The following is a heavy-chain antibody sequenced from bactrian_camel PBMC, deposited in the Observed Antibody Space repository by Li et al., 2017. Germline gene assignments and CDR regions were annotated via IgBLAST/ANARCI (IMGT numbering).Heavy chain of an antibody. J-gene: IGHJ4*01. D-gene: IGHD4*01. CDR3: AAVRLGRLCDLRDGDWAY. CDR2: LYISGGKKYT. CDR1: GYVYNMKC. V-gene: IGHV3S54*01. Sequence: HVQLVESGGGSVQAGGSLRLSCAASGYVYNMKCMGYFRQAPGKEREAVATLYISGGKKYTYIADSVKGRFTISRDNAKNMMYLQMSSLKPEDTAMYSCAAVRLGRLCDLRDGDWAYWGQGTQVTVS.